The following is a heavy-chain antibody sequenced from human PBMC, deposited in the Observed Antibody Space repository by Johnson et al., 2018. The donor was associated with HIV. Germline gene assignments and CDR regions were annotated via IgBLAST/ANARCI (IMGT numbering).Heavy chain of an antibody. CDR2: IKQDGSET. D-gene: IGHD1-20*01. J-gene: IGHJ3*02. CDR1: GFTFSDYW. V-gene: IGHV3-7*01. CDR3: ARDTVTGSPAFDI. Sequence: VQLVESGGGVVQPGRSLRLSCAGSGFTFSDYWMKWVRQAPGKGLEWVAKIKQDGSETYYVDSVKGRFTISRDNSKNTLYLQMNSLRAEDTAVYYCARDTVTGSPAFDIWGQGTMVTVSS.